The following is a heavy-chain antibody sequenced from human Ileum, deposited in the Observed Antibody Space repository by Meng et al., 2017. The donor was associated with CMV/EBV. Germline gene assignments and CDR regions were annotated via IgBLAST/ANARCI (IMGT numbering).Heavy chain of an antibody. Sequence: QVQPQGLGPGLVNPSETLSLTCTVSGDSISSGRHFWGWIRQAPGKGLEWIATIHYTETTHYNPSLKSRITISVDTSKNQISLKVNSVTAADTAMYCCAADISTAWFYYWGQGTLVTVSS. J-gene: IGHJ4*02. CDR3: AADISTAWFYY. CDR2: IHYTETT. D-gene: IGHD2-2*01. V-gene: IGHV4-39*07. CDR1: GDSISSGRHF.